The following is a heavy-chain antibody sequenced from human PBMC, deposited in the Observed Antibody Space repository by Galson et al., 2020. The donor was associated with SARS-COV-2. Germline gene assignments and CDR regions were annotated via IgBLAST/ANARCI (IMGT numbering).Heavy chain of an antibody. V-gene: IGHV4-39*01. D-gene: IGHD2-15*01. J-gene: IGHJ4*02. CDR1: GGSISSSSYY. Sequence: SETLSLTCTVSGGSISSSSYYWGWIRQPPGKGLEWIGSIYYSGSTYYNPSLKSRVTISVDTFKNQFSLKLSSVTAADTAVYYCARQTPDFYYRYWSGGSCDSDYWGQGTLGNVSS. CDR3: ARQTPDFYYRYWSGGSCDSDY. CDR2: IYYSGST.